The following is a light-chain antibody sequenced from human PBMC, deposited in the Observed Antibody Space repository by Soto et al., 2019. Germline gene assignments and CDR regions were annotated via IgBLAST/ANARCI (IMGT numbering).Light chain of an antibody. Sequence: QSVLAQPASVSGSPGQSITLSCTGTSSDIGGSYYVSWYQHHPTKAPKLVIYESSNRPSGVSNRFSGSKSGYTAFLTISGLQPEDEADYYCSSFSATAILVFGTGTKV. CDR3: SSFSATAILV. V-gene: IGLV2-14*01. CDR2: ESS. J-gene: IGLJ1*01. CDR1: SSDIGGSYY.